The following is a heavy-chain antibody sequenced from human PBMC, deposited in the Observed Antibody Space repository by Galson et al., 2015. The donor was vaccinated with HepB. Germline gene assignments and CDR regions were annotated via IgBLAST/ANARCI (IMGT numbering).Heavy chain of an antibody. CDR2: TYYRSKWYN. J-gene: IGHJ3*02. CDR3: ARVVGYSSGWYRRAFDI. D-gene: IGHD6-19*01. CDR1: GDSASSNSAA. Sequence: CAISGDSASSNSAAWNWIRQSPSRGLEWLGRTYYRSKWYNDYAVSVKSRITINPDTSKNQFSLQLNSVTPEDTAVYYCARVVGYSSGWYRRAFDIWGQGTMVTVSS. V-gene: IGHV6-1*01.